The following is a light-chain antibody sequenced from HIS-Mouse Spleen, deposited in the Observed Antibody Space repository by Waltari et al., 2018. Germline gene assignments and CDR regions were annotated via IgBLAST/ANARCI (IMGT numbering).Light chain of an antibody. CDR3: SSYTSSSTEV. J-gene: IGLJ2*01. CDR2: DVS. Sequence: QSALTQPASLSGSPGQSITLSCTGTSRDVGGYNYVSWYQQHPGKAPKLMIYDVSNRPSGVSNRFSGSKSGNTASLTISGLQAEDEADYYCSSYTSSSTEVFGGGTKLTVL. V-gene: IGLV2-14*03. CDR1: SRDVGGYNY.